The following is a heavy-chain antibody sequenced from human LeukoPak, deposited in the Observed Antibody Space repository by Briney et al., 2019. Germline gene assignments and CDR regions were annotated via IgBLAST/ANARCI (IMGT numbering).Heavy chain of an antibody. V-gene: IGHV1-8*01. CDR1: GYTLTSYD. Sequence: GASVKDSCKASGYTLTSYDINWVLQATGQGLEWMGWMNPNSGNTGYAQKFQGRVTMTRNTSISTAYMELSSLRSEDTAVYYCARVPRSYVDYWGQGTLVTVSS. CDR2: MNPNSGNT. CDR3: ARVPRSYVDY. J-gene: IGHJ4*02.